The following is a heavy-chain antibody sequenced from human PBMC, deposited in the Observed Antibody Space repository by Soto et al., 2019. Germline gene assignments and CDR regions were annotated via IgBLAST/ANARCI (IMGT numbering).Heavy chain of an antibody. CDR3: ARDGDYYDSSGFQRDYHYYGMDV. D-gene: IGHD3-22*01. Sequence: QVQLVQSGAEVKKPGSSVKVSCQASGGSFSDYAISWVRQAPGQGLEWMGGIIPMLGIADNAQKFQGRVIITADEYTSTVYMELSSLRSEDTAVYYCARDGDYYDSSGFQRDYHYYGMDVWGQGTTVPVAS. J-gene: IGHJ6*02. V-gene: IGHV1-69*01. CDR1: GGSFSDYA. CDR2: IIPMLGIA.